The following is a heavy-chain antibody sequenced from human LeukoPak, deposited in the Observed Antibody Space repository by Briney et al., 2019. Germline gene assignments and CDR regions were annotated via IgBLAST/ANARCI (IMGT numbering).Heavy chain of an antibody. J-gene: IGHJ5*02. D-gene: IGHD3-9*01. CDR2: IYYSGST. V-gene: IGHV4-59*01. Sequence: SETLSLTCTVSGGSISSYYWSWIRQPPGKGLEWIGYIYYSGSTNYNPSLKSRVTISVDTSKNQFSLKLSSVTAADTAVYYCARGAIGGHYDILTTNWFDPWGQGTLVTVSS. CDR3: ARGAIGGHYDILTTNWFDP. CDR1: GGSISSYY.